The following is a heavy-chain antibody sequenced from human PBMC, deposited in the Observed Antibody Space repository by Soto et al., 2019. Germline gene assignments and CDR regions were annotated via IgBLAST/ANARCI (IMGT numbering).Heavy chain of an antibody. D-gene: IGHD3-9*01. CDR1: GFSFSSDV. J-gene: IGHJ2*01. CDR3: AKGGGTDWHWYFDL. CDR2: ISSSSGTK. V-gene: IGHV3-30*18. Sequence: PGGALRLSCAASGFSFSSDVMHWVRQPPGRGLEWVAVISSSSGTKFYSDSVKGRFTISRDNSRKTLYLQMDSLRVDDTAVYYCAKGGGTDWHWYFDLWGRGTLVTVSS.